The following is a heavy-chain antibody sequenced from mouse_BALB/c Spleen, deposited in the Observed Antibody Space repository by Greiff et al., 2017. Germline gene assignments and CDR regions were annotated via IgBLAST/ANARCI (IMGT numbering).Heavy chain of an antibody. J-gene: IGHJ1*01. CDR2: IDPSDSYT. D-gene: IGHD2-2*01. CDR3: ARRGGLQEYIDV. Sequence: QVQLQQPGAELVKPGASVKLSCKASGYTFTSYWMHWVKQRPGQGLEWIGEIDPSDSYTNYNQKFKGKATLTVDKSSSTAYMQLSSLTSEDSAVYDCARRGGLQEYIDVWGAGTTVTVSS. CDR1: GYTFTSYW. V-gene: IGHV1-69*02.